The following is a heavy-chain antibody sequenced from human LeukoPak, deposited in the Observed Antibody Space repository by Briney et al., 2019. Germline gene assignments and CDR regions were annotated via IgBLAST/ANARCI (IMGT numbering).Heavy chain of an antibody. J-gene: IGHJ4*01. CDR3: AIEDTYYFDC. CDR2: ISPSGPTI. D-gene: IGHD2-15*01. V-gene: IGHV3-48*03. CDR1: GFTFSIYQ. Sequence: GGSLRLSCAGSGFTFSIYQIYWVRQAPGKGLEWVSYISPSGPTIYYADSVKGRFTISRDNAKNSLYLQMNSLRAEDTAVYYCAIEDTYYFDCWGQGLVITVSS.